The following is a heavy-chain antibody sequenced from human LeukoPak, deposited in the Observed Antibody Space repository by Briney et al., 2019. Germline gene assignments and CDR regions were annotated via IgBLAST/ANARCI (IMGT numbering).Heavy chain of an antibody. CDR1: GGSISNYY. CDR3: ARDRDYDTWGAMQYFDY. J-gene: IGHJ4*02. CDR2: IYYSGST. V-gene: IGHV4-59*12. D-gene: IGHD3-9*01. Sequence: PSETLSLTCTVSGGSISNYYWSWIRQPPGKGLEWIGSIYYSGSTYYNPSLKSRVAISVDTSKNQFSLKLSSVTAADTAVYYCARDRDYDTWGAMQYFDYWGQGTLVTVSS.